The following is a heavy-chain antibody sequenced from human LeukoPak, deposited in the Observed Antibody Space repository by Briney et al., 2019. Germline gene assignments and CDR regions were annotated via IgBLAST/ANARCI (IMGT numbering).Heavy chain of an antibody. CDR3: ARQKYSSGSSPYYFDY. CDR1: GGSISGSSYY. CDR2: IYYSGST. V-gene: IGHV4-39*01. Sequence: PSETLSLTCTVSGGSISGSSYYWGWIRQPPGKGLEWIGNIYYSGSTYYNPSLKSRVTISVDTSKNQFSLKLRYVTAADTAVYYCARQKYSSGSSPYYFDYWGQGTLVTVSS. J-gene: IGHJ4*02. D-gene: IGHD6-19*01.